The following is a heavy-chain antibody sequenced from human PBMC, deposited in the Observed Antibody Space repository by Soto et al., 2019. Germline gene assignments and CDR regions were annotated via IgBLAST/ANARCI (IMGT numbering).Heavy chain of an antibody. CDR3: ARGLRDIRNYYYYGMDV. Sequence: SETLSLTCAVYGGSFSGYYWSWIRQPPGKGLEWIGEINHSGSTNYNPSLKSRVTISVDTSKNQFSLKLSSVTAADTAVYYCARGLRDIRNYYYYGMDVWGQGTTVTVSS. CDR1: GGSFSGYY. J-gene: IGHJ6*02. CDR2: INHSGST. D-gene: IGHD4-17*01. V-gene: IGHV4-34*01.